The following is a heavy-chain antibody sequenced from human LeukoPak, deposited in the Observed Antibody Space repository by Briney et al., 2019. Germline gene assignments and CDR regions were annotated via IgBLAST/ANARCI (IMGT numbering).Heavy chain of an antibody. J-gene: IGHJ4*02. CDR2: IKPDVNRT. CDR3: ACPGRGSSHFDS. D-gene: IGHD6-13*01. CDR1: GYIFSNFH. V-gene: IGHV1-46*01. Sequence: ASVKVSCKASGYIFSNFHIHWVRQAPGQGLDWMGLIKPDVNRTSYPQKFQGRVTMTRDMSTSTVYMELRSLKSEDTAVYYCACPGRGSSHFDSWGQGTLVTVSS.